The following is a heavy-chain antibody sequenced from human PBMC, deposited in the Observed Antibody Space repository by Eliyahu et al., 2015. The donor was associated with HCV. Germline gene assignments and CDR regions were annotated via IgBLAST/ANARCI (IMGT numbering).Heavy chain of an antibody. Sequence: QVQLQESGPGLVKPSETLSLTCTVXGGSITTSXWSWIRQPPGKGLEWIGYIHYSGSTNYNPSLKSRVTISIDTSKNQFSLNLTSVTAADTAMYYCASGGGGIAVTGTGGWFDPWGQGTLVTVSS. CDR3: ASGGGGIAVTGTGGWFDP. CDR1: GGSITTSX. CDR2: IHYSGST. J-gene: IGHJ5*02. V-gene: IGHV4-59*01. D-gene: IGHD6-19*01.